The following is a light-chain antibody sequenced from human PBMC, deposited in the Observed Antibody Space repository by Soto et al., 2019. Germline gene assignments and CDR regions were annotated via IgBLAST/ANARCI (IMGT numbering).Light chain of an antibody. V-gene: IGLV1-51*02. Sequence: QSVLTQPPSVSRAPGRRVTSPCSGTTSNIGSNYVPWYQQFPGTAPKPPIFGNDKRPSGIPDRFSGSKSGSSATLAITGLQTGDEADYYCGTWDGSLSAGLFGGGTKLTVL. CDR1: TSNIGSNY. J-gene: IGLJ2*01. CDR3: GTWDGSLSAGL. CDR2: GND.